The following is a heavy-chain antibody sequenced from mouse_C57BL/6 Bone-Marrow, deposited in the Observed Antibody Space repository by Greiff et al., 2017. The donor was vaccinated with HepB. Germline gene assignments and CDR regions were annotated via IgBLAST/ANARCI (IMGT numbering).Heavy chain of an antibody. V-gene: IGHV5-4*01. CDR3: ARDHYGSAWFAY. D-gene: IGHD1-1*01. CDR1: GFTFSSYA. Sequence: EVKVLESGGGLVKPGGSLKLSCAASGFTFSSYAMSWVRQTPEKRLEWVATISDGGSYTYYPDNVKGRFTISRDNAKNNLYLQMSHLKSEDTAMYYCARDHYGSAWFAYWGQGTLVTVSA. J-gene: IGHJ3*01. CDR2: ISDGGSYT.